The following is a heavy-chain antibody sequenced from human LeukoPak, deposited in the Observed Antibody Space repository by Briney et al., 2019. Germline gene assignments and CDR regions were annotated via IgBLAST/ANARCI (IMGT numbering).Heavy chain of an antibody. CDR2: IYYSGST. CDR3: ARDLNMDFWSGYYGGAFDI. D-gene: IGHD3-3*01. CDR1: GGSISSYY. J-gene: IGHJ3*02. V-gene: IGHV4-59*01. Sequence: SETLSLTCTVSGGSISSYYWSWIRQPPGKGLEWIGYIYYSGSTNYNPSLKSRVTISVDTSKNQFSLKLSSVTAEDTAVYYCARDLNMDFWSGYYGGAFDIWGQGTMVTVSS.